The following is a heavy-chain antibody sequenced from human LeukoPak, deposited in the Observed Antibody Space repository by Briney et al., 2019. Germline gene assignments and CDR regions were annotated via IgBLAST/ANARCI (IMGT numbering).Heavy chain of an antibody. D-gene: IGHD3-10*02. CDR2: SSGSDGST. CDR1: GFTFSSYA. V-gene: IGHV3-23*01. CDR3: AELGITMIGGV. J-gene: IGHJ6*04. Sequence: PGGSLRLSCAASGFTFSSYAMSWVRQAPGKGLEWVSGSSGSDGSTYYADSVKGRFTISRDNSKNTLYLQMNSLRAEDTAVYYCAELGITMIGGVWGKGTTVTISS.